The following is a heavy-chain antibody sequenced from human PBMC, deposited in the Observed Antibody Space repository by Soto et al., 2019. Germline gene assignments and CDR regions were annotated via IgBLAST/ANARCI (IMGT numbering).Heavy chain of an antibody. D-gene: IGHD3-10*01. CDR1: GFSLSTYGVG. J-gene: IGHJ4*02. CDR3: AHRPGFSMAFDY. V-gene: IGHV2-5*02. CDR2: IYWDDDT. Sequence: SGPTLVNPTQTLTLTCTFSGFSLSTYGVGVGWIRQPPGKALEWLALIYWDDDTRFSPSLNSRLAITKDTSKSQVVLTMTHMDPVDTATYYCAHRPGFSMAFDYWGPGSLVTVSS.